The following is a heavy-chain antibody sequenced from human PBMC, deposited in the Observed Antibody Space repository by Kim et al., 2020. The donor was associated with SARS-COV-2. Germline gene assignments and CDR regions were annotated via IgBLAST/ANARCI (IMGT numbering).Heavy chain of an antibody. D-gene: IGHD5-18*01. CDR3: ARDGKDTAMVMGIYYYYGMDV. CDR1: GFTFSSYE. J-gene: IGHJ6*02. Sequence: GGSLRLSCAASGFTFSSYEMNWVRQAPGKGLEWVSYISSSGSTIYYADSVKGRFTISRDNAKNSLYLQMNSLRAEDTAVYYCARDGKDTAMVMGIYYYYGMDVWGQGTTVTVSS. CDR2: ISSSGSTI. V-gene: IGHV3-48*03.